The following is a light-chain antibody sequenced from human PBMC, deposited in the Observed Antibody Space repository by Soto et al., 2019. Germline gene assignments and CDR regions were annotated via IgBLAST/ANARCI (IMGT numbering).Light chain of an antibody. V-gene: IGLV1-40*01. CDR3: QSYDSSLSGWV. CDR2: GNS. Sequence: QSVLTQPPSVSGAPGQRVTISCTGSSSNIGAGYDVHWYQQLPGTAPKLLIYGNSNRPSGVPDRFSGSKSGTSASLAITGRRAEDDADYYYQSYDSSLSGWVFGGGTKLTVL. J-gene: IGLJ3*02. CDR1: SSNIGAGYD.